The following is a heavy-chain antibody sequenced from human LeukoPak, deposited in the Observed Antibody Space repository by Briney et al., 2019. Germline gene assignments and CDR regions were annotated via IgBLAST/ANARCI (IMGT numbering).Heavy chain of an antibody. Sequence: PSETLSLTCTVSGGSISSYYWSWIRQPPGKGLEWIGYIYYSGSTNYNPSLKSRVTISVDTSKNQFSLKLSSVTAADTAVYYCARGTPSGYGLYYFDYWGQGTLSPSPQ. CDR1: GGSISSYY. D-gene: IGHD5-12*01. CDR2: IYYSGST. J-gene: IGHJ4*02. CDR3: ARGTPSGYGLYYFDY. V-gene: IGHV4-59*01.